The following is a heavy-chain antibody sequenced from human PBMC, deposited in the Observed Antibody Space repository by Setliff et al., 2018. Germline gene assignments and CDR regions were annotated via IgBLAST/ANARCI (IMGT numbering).Heavy chain of an antibody. CDR1: VTPSAVVLST. D-gene: IGHD3-3*01. V-gene: IGHV4-61*09. CDR3: ARMAGFHYIDV. J-gene: IGHJ6*03. CDR2: STPVGAP. Sequence: KPSETCPSPALSLVTPSAVVLSTGAGSGSPPGRNWSGLGKSTPVGAPFNPSLKSRVTILLDTSKNQFSLTLTSVTAADTAVYYCARMAGFHYIDVWGKGTTVTVSS.